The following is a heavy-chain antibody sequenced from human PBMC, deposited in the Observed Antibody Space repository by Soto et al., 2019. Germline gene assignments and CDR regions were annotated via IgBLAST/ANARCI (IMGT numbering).Heavy chain of an antibody. CDR2: ISGGGGTT. CDR1: GFTFSSCA. J-gene: IGHJ1*01. D-gene: IGHD6-13*01. V-gene: IGHV3-23*01. Sequence: GGSLRLSCAASGFTFSSCAKRWVRQALGKGMEWVSGISGGGGTTYYADSVKGRFTISRDNSKNTLYLQVNSLRAEDTAVYYCAKDQAAAGTISSYFQYWGQGTLLTVSS. CDR3: AKDQAAAGTISSYFQY.